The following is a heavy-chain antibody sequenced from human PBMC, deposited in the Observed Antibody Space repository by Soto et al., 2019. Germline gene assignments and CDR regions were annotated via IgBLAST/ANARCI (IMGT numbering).Heavy chain of an antibody. Sequence: ASVKVSCKASGYTFTSYYMHCVRQAPGQGLEWMGIINPSGGSTSYAQKFQGRVTMTRDTSTSTVYMELSSLRSEDTAVYYCAREVVIPFYYYYYGMDVWGQGTTVTVSS. CDR3: AREVVIPFYYYYYGMDV. D-gene: IGHD3-22*01. J-gene: IGHJ6*02. V-gene: IGHV1-46*01. CDR1: GYTFTSYY. CDR2: INPSGGST.